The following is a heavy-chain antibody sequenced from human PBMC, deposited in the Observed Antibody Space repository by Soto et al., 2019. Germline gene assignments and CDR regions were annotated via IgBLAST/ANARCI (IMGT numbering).Heavy chain of an antibody. D-gene: IGHD1-1*01. CDR3: AKDDFRNLGVDY. V-gene: IGHV1-18*01. CDR1: GYTLTSYG. J-gene: IGHJ4*02. Sequence: ASVKVSCKTSGYTLTSYGISWVRQAPGRRLEWMGWISAYSGKTNYAQKFQGRLTMTTDTSTSTLYLQMNSLRAEDTAVYYCAKDDFRNLGVDYWGQGTLVTVSS. CDR2: ISAYSGKT.